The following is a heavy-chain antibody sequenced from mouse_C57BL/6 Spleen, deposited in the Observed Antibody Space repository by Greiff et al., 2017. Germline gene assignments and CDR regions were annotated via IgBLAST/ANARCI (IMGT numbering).Heavy chain of an antibody. CDR3: ARSGQDAMDY. CDR1: GYTFTSYW. CDR2: IDPSDSYT. V-gene: IGHV1-50*01. Sequence: QVQLQQPGAELVKPGASVKLSCKASGYTFTSYWMQWVKQRPGQGLEWIGEIDPSDSYTNYNQKFKGKATLTVDTSSSTAYMQRSSLTSEDSAVYYCARSGQDAMDYWGQGTSVTVSS. J-gene: IGHJ4*01. D-gene: IGHD3-2*02.